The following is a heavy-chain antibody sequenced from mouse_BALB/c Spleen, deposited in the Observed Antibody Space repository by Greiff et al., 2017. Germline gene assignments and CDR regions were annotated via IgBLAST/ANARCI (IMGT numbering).Heavy chain of an antibody. D-gene: IGHD2-4*01. V-gene: IGHV7-3*02. CDR2: IRNKAIVYTT. CDR3: ARDGRLRQGGYFDY. J-gene: IGHJ2*01. Sequence: EVKVVESGGGLVQPGGSLRLSCATSGFTFTAYYMSWVRQPPGKALEWLGFIRNKAIVYTTEYSASVKGRFIISRDNSQSILYLQMNTLRAEDSATYYCARDGRLRQGGYFDYWGQGTTLTVSS. CDR1: GFTFTAYY.